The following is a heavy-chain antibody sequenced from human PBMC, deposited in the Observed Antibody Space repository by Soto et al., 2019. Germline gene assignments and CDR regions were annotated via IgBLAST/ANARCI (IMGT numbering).Heavy chain of an antibody. J-gene: IGHJ4*02. Sequence: EVQLLESGGGLVQPGGSLRLSCAASGFTFSTYAMSWVRQAPGKGLEWVSGISGSGVSTYYADSVKGRFSISRDNSKDTLYLQMNSLRAEDTAVYYCATVFRGSTSWYDNWGQGTLVTVSS. CDR2: ISGSGVST. D-gene: IGHD6-19*01. CDR3: ATVFRGSTSWYDN. V-gene: IGHV3-23*01. CDR1: GFTFSTYA.